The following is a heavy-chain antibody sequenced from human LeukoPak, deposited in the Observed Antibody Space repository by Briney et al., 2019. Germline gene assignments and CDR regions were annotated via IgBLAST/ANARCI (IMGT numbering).Heavy chain of an antibody. CDR1: GFTFSSYS. J-gene: IGHJ3*01. CDR2: ISSSSSYI. V-gene: IGHV3-21*06. CDR3: AKVQSDIVGAVFFAFDV. Sequence: GGSLRLSCAASGFTFSSYSMNWVRQAPGKGLEWVSSISSSSSYIYYADSVKGRFTISRDNSKNSLYLQMNSLRVEDTGVYYCAKVQSDIVGAVFFAFDVWGQGTMVSVSS. D-gene: IGHD1-26*01.